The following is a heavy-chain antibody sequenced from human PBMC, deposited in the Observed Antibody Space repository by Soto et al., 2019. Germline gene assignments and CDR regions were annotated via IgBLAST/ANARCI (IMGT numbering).Heavy chain of an antibody. CDR1: GFSLSNAGLG. V-gene: IGHV2-26*04. J-gene: IGHJ5*02. CDR3: ASTYSTSWYWFDP. D-gene: IGHD6-13*01. Sequence: QVTVKESGPVLVKPTETLTLTCTVSGFSLSNAGLGVSWIRQPPGKALEWLAHIFSNDEKSYSTSLKSRLTISKDTSKSQVVLTTTNMDPVDTATYYCASTYSTSWYWFDPWGQGTLVTVSS. CDR2: IFSNDEK.